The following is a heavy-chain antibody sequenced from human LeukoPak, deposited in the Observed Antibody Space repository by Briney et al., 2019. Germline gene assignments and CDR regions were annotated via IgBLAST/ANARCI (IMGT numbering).Heavy chain of an antibody. CDR1: GFTFSSYS. D-gene: IGHD5-12*01. J-gene: IGHJ4*02. V-gene: IGHV3-30*03. CDR2: ISYDGSNK. Sequence: GGSLRLSCAASGFTFSSYSMNWVRQAPGKGLEWVAVISYDGSNKYYADSVKGRFTISRDNSKNTLYLQMNSLRAEDTAVYYCARGGYSGYTFDYWGQGTLVTVSS. CDR3: ARGGYSGYTFDY.